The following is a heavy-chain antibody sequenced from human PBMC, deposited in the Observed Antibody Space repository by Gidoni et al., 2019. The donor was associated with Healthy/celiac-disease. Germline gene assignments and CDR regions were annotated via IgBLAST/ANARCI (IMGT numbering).Heavy chain of an antibody. D-gene: IGHD2-2*01. J-gene: IGHJ6*03. Sequence: EVQLVASGGGLVKPGGSLSLSCAASGFTFGSYSMNWVRQAPGKGLEWVSSISSSSSYIYYADSVKGRFTISRDNAKNSLYLQMNSLRAEDTAVYYCARDGGVGCSSTSCYYYYMDVWGKGTTVTVSS. CDR2: ISSSSSYI. V-gene: IGHV3-21*01. CDR3: ARDGGVGCSSTSCYYYYMDV. CDR1: GFTFGSYS.